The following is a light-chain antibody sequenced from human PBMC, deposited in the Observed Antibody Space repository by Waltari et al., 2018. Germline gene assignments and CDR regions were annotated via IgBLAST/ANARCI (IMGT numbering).Light chain of an antibody. V-gene: IGLV1-51*02. Sequence: QSGLTQPPSLSAAPGQKATIPCPGTSSTIGNNYFAWYQQIPGTVPKLLIYENYKRPSGIPDRFSGSRSGTSATLVITGLLTGDEADYYCGTWDSSLSGAVFGGGTHLTVL. J-gene: IGLJ7*01. CDR3: GTWDSSLSGAV. CDR1: SSTIGNNY. CDR2: ENY.